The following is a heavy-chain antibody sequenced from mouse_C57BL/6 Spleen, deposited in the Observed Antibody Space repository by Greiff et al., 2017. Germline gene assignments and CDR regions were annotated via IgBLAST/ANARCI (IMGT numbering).Heavy chain of an antibody. CDR1: GYTFTSYD. J-gene: IGHJ3*01. V-gene: IGHV1-85*01. Sequence: VQLQQSGPELVKPGASVKLSCKASGYTFTSYDINWVKQRPGKGLEWIGWIYPRAGSTKYNEKFKGKATLTVDTSSSTAYMELHRLTAEDSAVYFCAREEDYYGSSSPWFAYWGQGTLVTVSA. D-gene: IGHD1-1*01. CDR2: IYPRAGST. CDR3: AREEDYYGSSSPWFAY.